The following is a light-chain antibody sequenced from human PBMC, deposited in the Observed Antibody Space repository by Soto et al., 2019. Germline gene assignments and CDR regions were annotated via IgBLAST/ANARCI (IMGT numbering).Light chain of an antibody. CDR2: DAS. CDR3: QRYNSYSET. Sequence: DIQMTQSPSTLSAYVGDRVTITCRASQSIGSLLAWYQQKPGKAPNLLIYDASSLQSGVPSRFSGSGSGTEFTLTISSLQPDDFATYFCQRYNSYSETFGQGTKV. CDR1: QSIGSL. V-gene: IGKV1-5*01. J-gene: IGKJ1*01.